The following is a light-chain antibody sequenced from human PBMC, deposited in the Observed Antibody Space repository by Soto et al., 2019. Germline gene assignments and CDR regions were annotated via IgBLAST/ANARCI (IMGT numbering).Light chain of an antibody. CDR3: QQYNTWPPLT. V-gene: IGKV3-15*01. Sequence: EIVMTQSPATLSVSPGERATLSCRASQYVSSNLAWYQQKPGQAPRLLIYGASTRATGIPARFSGSGSGTEFTLTLSSLQSEDFAVYYCQQYNTWPPLTFGGGTKVEIK. J-gene: IGKJ4*01. CDR1: QYVSSN. CDR2: GAS.